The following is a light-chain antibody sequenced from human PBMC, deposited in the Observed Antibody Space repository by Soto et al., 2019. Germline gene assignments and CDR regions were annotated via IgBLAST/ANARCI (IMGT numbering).Light chain of an antibody. CDR2: DAS. CDR1: QSVSSY. Sequence: EIVLTQSPATLSLSPGERATLSCRASQSVSSYLAWYQQKPGQAPRLLIYDASNRATGIPARFSGSGSGRDFTLTISSLELEDFAVYYCQQRSNWPRLTFGGGTKVEIK. CDR3: QQRSNWPRLT. V-gene: IGKV3-11*02. J-gene: IGKJ4*01.